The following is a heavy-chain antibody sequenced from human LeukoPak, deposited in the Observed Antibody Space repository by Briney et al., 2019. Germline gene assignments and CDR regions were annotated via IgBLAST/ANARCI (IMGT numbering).Heavy chain of an antibody. CDR2: ITDNGRNV. V-gene: IGHV3-11*04. CDR1: GFTFSDHY. Sequence: MAGGSLRLACAVSGFTFSDHYMGWIRQAPGKGLEWVSYITDNGRNVYYADSVKGRFTISRDNAKNSLYLQINRLRAEDTAAYYCARAGEDSRGHYQGFDFWGQGTLVTVSS. J-gene: IGHJ4*02. D-gene: IGHD3-22*01. CDR3: ARAGEDSRGHYQGFDF.